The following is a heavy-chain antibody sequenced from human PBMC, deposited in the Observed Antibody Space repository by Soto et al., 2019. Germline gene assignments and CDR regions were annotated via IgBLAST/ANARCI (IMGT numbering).Heavy chain of an antibody. Sequence: GGSLRLSCAASGFTVSSNYLTWVRQAPGEGLKWVSVLYPNGRAFYADSVKGRFTISRDNAKNSLYLQMNSLRAEDTAVYYCARLLKTNGGSFDYWGQGTLVTVSS. D-gene: IGHD3-10*01. V-gene: IGHV3-53*01. CDR3: ARLLKTNGGSFDY. J-gene: IGHJ4*02. CDR2: LYPNGRA. CDR1: GFTVSSNY.